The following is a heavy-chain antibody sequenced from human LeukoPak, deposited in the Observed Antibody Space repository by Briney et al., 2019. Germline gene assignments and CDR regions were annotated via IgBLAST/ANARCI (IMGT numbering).Heavy chain of an antibody. CDR1: GGSISSGGYY. CDR2: IYHSGST. V-gene: IGHV4-30-2*01. D-gene: IGHD1-26*01. Sequence: PSQTLSLTCTVSGGSISSGGYYWSWIRQPPGKGLEWIGYIYHSGSTYYNPSLKSRVTISVDRSKNQFSLKLSSVTAADTAVYYCARGVLEYLSGSHLFDYWGQGTLVTVSS. CDR3: ARGVLEYLSGSHLFDY. J-gene: IGHJ4*02.